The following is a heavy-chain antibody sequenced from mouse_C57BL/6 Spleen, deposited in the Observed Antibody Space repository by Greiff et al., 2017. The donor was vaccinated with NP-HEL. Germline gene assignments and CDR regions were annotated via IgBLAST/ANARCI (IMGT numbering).Heavy chain of an antibody. Sequence: EVQLQQSGPELVKPGASVKISCKASGYTFTDYYMNWVKQSHGKSLEWTGDINPNNGGTSYNQKFKGKATLTVDKSSSTAYMELRSLTSEDSAVYYWARGGTTARFVDYWGQGTTLTVSS. CDR3: ARGGTTARFVDY. CDR2: INPNNGGT. D-gene: IGHD1-2*01. J-gene: IGHJ2*01. V-gene: IGHV1-26*01. CDR1: GYTFTDYY.